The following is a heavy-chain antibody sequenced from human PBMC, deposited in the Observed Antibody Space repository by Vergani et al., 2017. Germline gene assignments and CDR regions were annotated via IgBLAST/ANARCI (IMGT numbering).Heavy chain of an antibody. CDR1: GYTFTSYD. CDR3: ATQSITMVRGVIIHYYYYYMDV. V-gene: IGHV1-8*01. Sequence: QVQLVQSGAEVKKPGASVKVSCKASGYTFTSYDINWVRQATXQGLEWMGWMNPNSGNTGYAQKFQGRVTMTRNTSISTAYMELSSLRSEDTAVYYCATQSITMVRGVIIHYYYYYMDVWGKGTTVTVSS. CDR2: MNPNSGNT. J-gene: IGHJ6*03. D-gene: IGHD3-10*01.